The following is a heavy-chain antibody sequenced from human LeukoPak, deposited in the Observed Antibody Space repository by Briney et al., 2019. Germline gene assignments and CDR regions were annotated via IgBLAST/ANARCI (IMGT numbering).Heavy chain of an antibody. CDR2: INPNSGGT. J-gene: IGHJ6*03. Sequence: ASVKVSCKASGYTFTGYYMHWVRQAPGQGLEWMGWINPNSGGTNYAQKFQGWVTMTRDTSISTAYMELSSLRSEDTAVYYCASCIVVVPGGGAYYYYYMDVWGKGTTVTVSS. CDR3: ASCIVVVPGGGAYYYYYMDV. CDR1: GYTFTGYY. V-gene: IGHV1-2*04. D-gene: IGHD2-2*01.